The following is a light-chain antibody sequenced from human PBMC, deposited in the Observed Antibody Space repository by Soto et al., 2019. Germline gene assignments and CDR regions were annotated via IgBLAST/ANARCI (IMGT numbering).Light chain of an antibody. J-gene: IGLJ1*01. V-gene: IGLV2-14*01. CDR1: SRDVGGYNY. CDR3: SSYTSSSTLYV. Sequence: QSALTQPASVSGSPGQSITISCTGTSRDVGGYNYVSWYQQYPGKAPKLLIYDVSNRPSGVSNRFSGSKSGNTASLTISGLQAEDEAAYYCSSYTSSSTLYVFGTGTKLTVL. CDR2: DVS.